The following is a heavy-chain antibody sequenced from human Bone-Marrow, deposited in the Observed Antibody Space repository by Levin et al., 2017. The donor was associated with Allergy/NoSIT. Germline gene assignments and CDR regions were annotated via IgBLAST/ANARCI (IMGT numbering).Heavy chain of an antibody. J-gene: IGHJ4*02. V-gene: IGHV3-30*18. CDR1: GFTFSSYG. Sequence: GGSLRLSCAASGFTFSSYGMHWVRQAPGKGLEWVAVISYDGSNKYYADSVKGRFTISRDNSKNTLYLQMNSLRAEDTAVYYCAKIFYDYVWGSPDYWGQGTLVTVSS. CDR2: ISYDGSNK. CDR3: AKIFYDYVWGSPDY. D-gene: IGHD3-16*01.